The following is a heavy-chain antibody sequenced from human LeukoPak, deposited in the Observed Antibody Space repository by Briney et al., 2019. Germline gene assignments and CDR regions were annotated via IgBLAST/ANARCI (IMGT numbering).Heavy chain of an antibody. CDR3: ARDPYRNRSGGSCYTWYAT. D-gene: IGHD2-15*01. V-gene: IGHV1-2*02. Sequence: ASVKVSCKASGGTFTGYYMHWMLQAPGQGLEWMGWINPNSGGTNYAQKFQGRVTMTRDTSISTAYMELSRLRPDDTAVYYCARDPYRNRSGGSCYTWYATWGQGTLVTVSS. J-gene: IGHJ5*02. CDR2: INPNSGGT. CDR1: GGTFTGYY.